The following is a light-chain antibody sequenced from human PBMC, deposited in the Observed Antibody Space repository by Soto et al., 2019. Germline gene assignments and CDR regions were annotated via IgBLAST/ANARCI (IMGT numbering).Light chain of an antibody. CDR2: NNN. J-gene: IGLJ3*02. V-gene: IGLV1-40*01. CDR1: SSNIGAGHD. Sequence: QSVLTQPPSVSGAPGQRVTISSTGSSSNIGAGHDVHWYQQLPGTAPKLLIYNNNNRPSGVPDRFSGSQSGTSASLAITGLQAEDEADYYCQSYDSSLSGSVFGGGTPLTVL. CDR3: QSYDSSLSGSV.